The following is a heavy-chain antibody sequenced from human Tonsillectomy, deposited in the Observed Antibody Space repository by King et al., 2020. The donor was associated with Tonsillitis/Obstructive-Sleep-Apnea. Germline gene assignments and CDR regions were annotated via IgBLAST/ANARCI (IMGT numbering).Heavy chain of an antibody. D-gene: IGHD2-2*01. CDR1: GYTFTTYA. J-gene: IGHJ5*02. V-gene: IGHV7-4-1*02. CDR3: AREVVVVPATYGWFDP. CDR2: INTNTGIP. Sequence: QLVQSGSELKKPGASVKVSCKASGYTFTTYAMNCVRQAPGQGLEWMGWINTNTGIPTYAQSFTGRFVFSLDTSVSTSYLQISSLKAEDTAVYYCAREVVVVPATYGWFDPWGQGTLVTVSS.